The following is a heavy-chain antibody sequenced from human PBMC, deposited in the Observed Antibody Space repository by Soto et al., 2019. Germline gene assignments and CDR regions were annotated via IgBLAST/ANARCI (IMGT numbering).Heavy chain of an antibody. V-gene: IGHV4-30-4*01. CDR3: ADYYDSSGYFDY. D-gene: IGHD3-22*01. CDR2: IYYSGST. Sequence: SETLSLTCTVSGGSIISGDYYCVCIRQPPWHGLELIGYIYYSGSTYYNPSLKSRVTISVDTSKNQFSLKLSSVTATDTAVYYCADYYDSSGYFDYWGQGTLVTVSS. CDR1: GGSIISGDYY. J-gene: IGHJ4*02.